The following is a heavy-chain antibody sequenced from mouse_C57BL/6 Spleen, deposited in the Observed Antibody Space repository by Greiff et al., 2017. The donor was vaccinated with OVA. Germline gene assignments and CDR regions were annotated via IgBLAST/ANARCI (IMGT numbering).Heavy chain of an antibody. CDR3: TPYGTTAY. J-gene: IGHJ2*01. Sequence: VQLQQSGAELVRPGASVTLSCKASGYTFTDYEMHWVKQTPVHGLEWIGAIDPETGGTAYNQKFKGKARLTADKSSSPAYMELRSLTSEDSAVDYCTPYGTTAYWGQGTTLTVSS. D-gene: IGHD2-1*01. V-gene: IGHV1-15*01. CDR2: IDPETGGT. CDR1: GYTFTDYE.